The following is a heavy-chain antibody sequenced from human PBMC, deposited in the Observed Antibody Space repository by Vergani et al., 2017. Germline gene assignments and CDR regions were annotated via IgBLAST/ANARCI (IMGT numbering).Heavy chain of an antibody. Sequence: EVQLLESGGGLVQPGGSLRLSCAASGFTFSSYAMSWVRQAPGKGLDWVSAISGSGGSTYYADSVKGRFTISRDNSKNTLLLHMNSLRPEDTAVYYCAKVGRSEVAGTFGAFDVWGQGTVVTVSS. J-gene: IGHJ3*01. CDR1: GFTFSSYA. V-gene: IGHV3-23*01. D-gene: IGHD6-19*01. CDR3: AKVGRSEVAGTFGAFDV. CDR2: ISGSGGST.